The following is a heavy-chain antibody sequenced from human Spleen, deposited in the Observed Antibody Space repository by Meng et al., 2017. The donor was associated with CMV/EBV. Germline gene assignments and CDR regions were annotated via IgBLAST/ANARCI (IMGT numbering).Heavy chain of an antibody. CDR1: GYSFSDHY. CDR3: ARGGAAVYCTSTSCYRGYYYYGMDV. J-gene: IGHJ6*02. Sequence: ASVKVSCKASGYSFSDHYMHWVRQTTGQGLEWVGWMNPNSGNTGYAQKLQGRVTFTRDTSITTAYMELSSLRSEDTAVYYCARGGAAVYCTSTSCYRGYYYYGMDVWGQGTTVTVSS. V-gene: IGHV1-8*03. CDR2: MNPNSGNT. D-gene: IGHD2-2*02.